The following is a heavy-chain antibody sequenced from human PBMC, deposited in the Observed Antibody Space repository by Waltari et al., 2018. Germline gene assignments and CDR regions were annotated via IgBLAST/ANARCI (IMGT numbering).Heavy chain of an antibody. D-gene: IGHD6-6*01. CDR2: IISFLDRT. CDR3: ARPTGDATSSSNWFDP. Sequence: QVQLVQSGAEVKKPGSSVKVSCKASGGTLSSYPISWLRQAPGQGLGWMGRIISFLDRTNYAQKFQDRVTITADKSTNTAYMELRRLTSDDTAVYYCARPTGDATSSSNWFDPWGQGTLVTVSS. J-gene: IGHJ5*02. CDR1: GGTLSSYP. V-gene: IGHV1-69*04.